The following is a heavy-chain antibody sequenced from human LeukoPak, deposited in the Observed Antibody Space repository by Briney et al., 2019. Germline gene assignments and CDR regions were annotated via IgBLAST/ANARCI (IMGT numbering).Heavy chain of an antibody. V-gene: IGHV5-51*01. J-gene: IGHJ5*02. CDR3: ARHERGQYQLPVENWFDP. D-gene: IGHD2-2*01. Sequence: PGESLKISCKGSGYSFTNYWIGWVRQTPGKGLEWMGIIYPGDSDTRYSPSFQGQVTISADRSISTAYLQWSSLKASDTAMYYCARHERGQYQLPVENWFDPWGQGTLVTVSS. CDR1: GYSFTNYW. CDR2: IYPGDSDT.